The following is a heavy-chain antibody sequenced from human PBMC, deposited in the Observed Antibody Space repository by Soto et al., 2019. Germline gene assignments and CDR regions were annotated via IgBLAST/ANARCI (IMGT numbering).Heavy chain of an antibody. D-gene: IGHD2-15*01. V-gene: IGHV3-30*18. J-gene: IGHJ6*02. Sequence: QVQLVESGGGVVQPGRSLRLSCAASRFTFSSYGMHWVRQAPGKGLEWVAAISYDGSNKNYAESVKGRFTISRDNSKNTQYLQMNGLRGEDTAVYHCAKGLVVYVIGGQYYHYGMDVWGQGTTVTVSS. CDR3: AKGLVVYVIGGQYYHYGMDV. CDR2: ISYDGSNK. CDR1: RFTFSSYG.